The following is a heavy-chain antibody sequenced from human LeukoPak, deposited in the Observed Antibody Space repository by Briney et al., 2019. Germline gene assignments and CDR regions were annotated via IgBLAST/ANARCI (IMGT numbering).Heavy chain of an antibody. V-gene: IGHV6-1*01. D-gene: IGHD6-19*01. CDR3: ARVPVPIAVAGTYNWYFDL. CDR2: TYYRSKWYN. CDR1: GDSVSSNSAA. J-gene: IGHJ2*01. Sequence: SQTLPLTCAISGDSVSSNSAAWNWIRQSPSRGLEWLGRTYYRSKWYNDYAVSAKSRITINPDTSKNQFSLQLNSVTPEDTAVYYCARVPVPIAVAGTYNWYFDLWGRGTLVTVSS.